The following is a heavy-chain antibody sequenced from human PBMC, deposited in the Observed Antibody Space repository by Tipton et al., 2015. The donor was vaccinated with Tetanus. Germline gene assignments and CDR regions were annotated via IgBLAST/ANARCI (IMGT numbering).Heavy chain of an antibody. D-gene: IGHD4-11*01. J-gene: IGHJ4*02. V-gene: IGHV3-43*01. CDR3: ARIPTGHYTDFDC. CDR2: IRWNGGGT. CDR1: GFTFDDYT. Sequence: SLRLSCAASGFTFDDYTMHWVRQAPGKGLEWVSLIRWNGGGTHYADSVKGRFTISRDNAKNSLYLQMNSLRAEDTAVYYCARIPTGHYTDFDCWGLGTLVTVSS.